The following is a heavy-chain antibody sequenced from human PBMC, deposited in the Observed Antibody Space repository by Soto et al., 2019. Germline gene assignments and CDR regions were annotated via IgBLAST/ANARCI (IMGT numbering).Heavy chain of an antibody. J-gene: IGHJ4*02. Sequence: QVQLVQSGAEVKKPGASVKVSCKASGYTFTSYYMHWVRQAPGQGLEWMGIINPSGGSTSYAQKFEGRVTMTTDTPASTVYMELRSLRSEDTAVYYCARDQDPYSGIYAPPGYWGQGTLVTVSS. CDR3: ARDQDPYSGIYAPPGY. V-gene: IGHV1-46*03. D-gene: IGHD1-26*01. CDR1: GYTFTSYY. CDR2: INPSGGST.